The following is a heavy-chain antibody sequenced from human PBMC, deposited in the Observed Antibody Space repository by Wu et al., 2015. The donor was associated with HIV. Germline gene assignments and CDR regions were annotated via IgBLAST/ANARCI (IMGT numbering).Heavy chain of an antibody. CDR3: ARDVGSSGWDYYYGMDV. CDR1: GGTFSSYA. J-gene: IGHJ6*02. D-gene: IGHD6-19*01. CDR2: IIPIFGTA. Sequence: QVQLVQSGAEVKKPGSSVKVSCKASGGTFSSYAISWVRQAPGQGLEWMGGIIPIFGTANYAQKFQGRVTITTDESTSTAYMELSSLRSEDTAVYYCARDVGSSGWDYYYGMDVVGPRDHGHRLL. V-gene: IGHV1-69*05.